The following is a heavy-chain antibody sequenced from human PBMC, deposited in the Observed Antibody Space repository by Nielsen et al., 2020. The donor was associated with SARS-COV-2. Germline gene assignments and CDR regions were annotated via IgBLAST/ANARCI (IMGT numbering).Heavy chain of an antibody. CDR3: AREGMSSSSWYSGYYFDY. D-gene: IGHD6-13*01. CDR1: GGSFGGYY. V-gene: IGHV4-34*01. J-gene: IGHJ4*02. Sequence: SETLSLTCAVYGGSFGGYYWSWIRQPPGKGLEWIGEVNHRGGTNYSPSLKSRVTISVDTSKNQFSLKLSSVTAADTAVYYCAREGMSSSSWYSGYYFDYWGQGTLVTVSS. CDR2: VNHRGGT.